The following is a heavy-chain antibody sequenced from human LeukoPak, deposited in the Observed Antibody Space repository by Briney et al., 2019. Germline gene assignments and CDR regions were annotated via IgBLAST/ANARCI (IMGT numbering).Heavy chain of an antibody. D-gene: IGHD5-12*01. V-gene: IGHV3-7*01. J-gene: IGHJ4*02. CDR1: GFTFSSYW. Sequence: GGSLRLSCVASGFTFSSYWMSWVRQAPGKGLEWVANIKQDGSEKYYVDSVKGRFTISRDNAKNSLYPQMNSLRAEDTAVYYCARDLWYSGYDFDYWGQGTLVTVSS. CDR2: IKQDGSEK. CDR3: ARDLWYSGYDFDY.